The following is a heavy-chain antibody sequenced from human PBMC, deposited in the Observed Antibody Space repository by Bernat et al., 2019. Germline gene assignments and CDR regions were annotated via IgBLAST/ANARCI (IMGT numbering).Heavy chain of an antibody. Sequence: QVQLVESGGGVVQPGRSLSLSCAASGFTFSSYGMHWVRQAPGKGLEWVAVIWYDGSSKYYAGSVKGRFTISRDNSKNTLYLQMNSLRAEDTAVYYCAREGVPSYYYYYYMDVWGKGTTVTVSS. J-gene: IGHJ6*03. CDR2: IWYDGSSK. CDR3: AREGVPSYYYYYYMDV. CDR1: GFTFSSYG. V-gene: IGHV3-33*01. D-gene: IGHD3-10*01.